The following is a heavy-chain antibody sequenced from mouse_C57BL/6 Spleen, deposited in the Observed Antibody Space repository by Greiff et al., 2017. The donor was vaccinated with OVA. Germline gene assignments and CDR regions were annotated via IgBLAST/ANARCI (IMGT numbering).Heavy chain of an antibody. CDR1: GFTFSSYT. Sequence: EVKLVESGGGLVKPGGSLKLSCAASGFTFSSYTMSWVRQTPEKRLEWVATISGGGGKTYYPDSLKGRFTISRDNAKNTLYLQLSSLRSEDTALYYCARHSPYYAMDYWGQGTSVTVSS. V-gene: IGHV5-9*01. J-gene: IGHJ4*01. CDR3: ARHSPYYAMDY. CDR2: ISGGGGKT. D-gene: IGHD6-2*01.